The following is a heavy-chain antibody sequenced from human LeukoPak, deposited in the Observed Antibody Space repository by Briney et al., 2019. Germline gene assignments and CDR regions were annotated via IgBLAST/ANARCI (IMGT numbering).Heavy chain of an antibody. CDR1: GFTFSSYW. V-gene: IGHV3-7*01. J-gene: IGHJ4*02. Sequence: GGSLRLSCAASGFTFSSYWMNWARQAPGKGLEWVASINHNGNVNYYVDSVKGRFTISRDNAKSSLYLQMNSLRDEDTAVYYCARDRSYAFDYWGQGTLVTVSS. D-gene: IGHD3-16*02. CDR2: INHNGNVN. CDR3: ARDRSYAFDY.